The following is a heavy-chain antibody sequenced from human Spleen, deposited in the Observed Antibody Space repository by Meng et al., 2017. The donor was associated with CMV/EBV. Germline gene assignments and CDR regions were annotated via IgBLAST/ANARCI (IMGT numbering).Heavy chain of an antibody. CDR2: IYHSGST. CDR1: GGSISSSNL. Sequence: QVQLQDSGPGLVKPSGTLSLTCAVPGGSISSSNLWTWVRQVPGKGLEWIGEIYHSGSTNYNPSLKSRVTISVDKFKNQFSLKLGSVTAADTAVYYCARIERRRILKYCGSDCSTTDYWGQGTLVTVSS. D-gene: IGHD2-21*02. J-gene: IGHJ4*02. V-gene: IGHV4-4*02. CDR3: ARIERRRILKYCGSDCSTTDY.